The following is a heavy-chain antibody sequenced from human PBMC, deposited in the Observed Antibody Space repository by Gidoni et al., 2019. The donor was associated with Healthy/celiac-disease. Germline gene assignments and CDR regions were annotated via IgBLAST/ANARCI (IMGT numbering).Heavy chain of an antibody. J-gene: IGHJ6*03. CDR2: IYSRGST. V-gene: IGHV4-39*01. CDR1: GGSISSSSYY. D-gene: IGHD3-9*01. CDR3: ARHPYDILTGYYYYMDV. Sequence: QLQLQESGPGLVKPSETLSLTCTVSGGSISSSSYYWGWIRQPPGKGLEWIGSIYSRGSTYYNPSLKSRVTISVDTSKNQFSLKLSSVTAADTAVYYCARHPYDILTGYYYYMDVWGKGTTVTVSS.